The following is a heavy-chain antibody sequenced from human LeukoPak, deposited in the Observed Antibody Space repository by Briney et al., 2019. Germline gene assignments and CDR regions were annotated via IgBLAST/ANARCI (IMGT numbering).Heavy chain of an antibody. CDR3: ARDATQLWSVYYYYYMDV. D-gene: IGHD5-18*01. CDR1: GGSIGRSSYY. J-gene: IGHJ6*03. CDR2: IYYSGST. Sequence: SETLSLTCTVSGGSIGRSSYYWGWIRQPPGKGLEWIGSIYYSGSTNYNSSLKSRVSISVDTSKDQFSLKLSSVTAADTAVYYCARDATQLWSVYYYYYMDVWGKGTTVTISS. V-gene: IGHV4-39*07.